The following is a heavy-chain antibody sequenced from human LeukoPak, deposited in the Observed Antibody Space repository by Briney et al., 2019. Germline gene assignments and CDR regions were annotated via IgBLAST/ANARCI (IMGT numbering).Heavy chain of an antibody. Sequence: SVKVSCKASGGTFSSYAISWVRQAPGQGLEWMGGIIPIFGTANYAQKFQGRVTITADESTSTAYMELSSLGSEDTAVYYCARSESEVVPAANDYYYGMDVWGQGTTVTVSS. CDR3: ARSESEVVPAANDYYYGMDV. V-gene: IGHV1-69*13. CDR2: IIPIFGTA. J-gene: IGHJ6*02. D-gene: IGHD2-2*01. CDR1: GGTFSSYA.